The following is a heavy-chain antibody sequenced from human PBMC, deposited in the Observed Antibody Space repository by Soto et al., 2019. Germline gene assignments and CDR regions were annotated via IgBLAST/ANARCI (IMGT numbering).Heavy chain of an antibody. V-gene: IGHV1-18*01. D-gene: IGHD3-3*01. Sequence: QVQLVQSGAEVKKPGASVKVSCKASGYTFTSYGISWVRQAPGQGLEWMGWISAYNGNTNYAQKLQGRVTMTTDTSTSTAYMELRSLRSDDTAVYSCARDVTSTEYDFWSGYPHPNWFDPWGQGTLVTVSS. CDR2: ISAYNGNT. CDR3: ARDVTSTEYDFWSGYPHPNWFDP. CDR1: GYTFTSYG. J-gene: IGHJ5*02.